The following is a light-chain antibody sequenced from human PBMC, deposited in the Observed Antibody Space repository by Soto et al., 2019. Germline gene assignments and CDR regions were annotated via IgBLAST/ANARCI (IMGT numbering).Light chain of an antibody. Sequence: EIVLTQSPVTLSLSPGERATLSCRASQSVASSYLAWYQQKPGQAPRLLISDAYKRATGIADRFTGSGSGTDFTLIISRLEPEDFAVYYCQQNDTPPLTFGQGTRLEIK. CDR3: QQNDTPPLT. J-gene: IGKJ5*01. CDR2: DAY. V-gene: IGKV3D-20*02. CDR1: QSVASSY.